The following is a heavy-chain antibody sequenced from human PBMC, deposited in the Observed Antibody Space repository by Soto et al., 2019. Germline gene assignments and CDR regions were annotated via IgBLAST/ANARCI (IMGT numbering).Heavy chain of an antibody. D-gene: IGHD5-18*01. CDR3: AILSTQIVDTAMVGFNY. Sequence: GGSLRLSCAASGFTFSSYSMNWVRQAPGKGLEWVSYISSSSSTIYYADSVKGRFTISRDNAKNSLYLQMNSLRDEDTAVYYCAILSTQIVDTAMVGFNYWGQGTLVTVSS. J-gene: IGHJ4*02. CDR2: ISSSSSTI. CDR1: GFTFSSYS. V-gene: IGHV3-48*02.